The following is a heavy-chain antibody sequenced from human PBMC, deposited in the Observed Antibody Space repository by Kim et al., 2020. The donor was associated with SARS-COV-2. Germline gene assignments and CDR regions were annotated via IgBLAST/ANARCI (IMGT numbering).Heavy chain of an antibody. CDR1: GFTVSRNY. Sequence: GGSLRLSCAASGFTVSRNYMSWVRQVPGKGLEWVSVVYRNGNTYYADFVKGRFTISRDNSKNVLYVQMDSLRADDTAVYYCARILLTTINLAWYFDLWGRGTVVTVSS. J-gene: IGHJ2*01. V-gene: IGHV3-53*01. CDR3: ARILLTTINLAWYFDL. D-gene: IGHD4-4*01. CDR2: VYRNGNT.